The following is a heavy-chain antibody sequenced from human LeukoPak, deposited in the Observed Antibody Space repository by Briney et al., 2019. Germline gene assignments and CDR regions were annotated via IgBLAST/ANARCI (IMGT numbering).Heavy chain of an antibody. V-gene: IGHV3-11*04. CDR2: ISSSGSTI. J-gene: IGHJ4*02. D-gene: IGHD3-10*01. Sequence: PGGSLRLSCAASGFTFSDYYMSWIRQAPGKGLEWVSYISSSGSTIYYADSVKGRFTISRDNAKNSLYLQMNSLRAEDTAVYYCARDIFSMVRGVIIDYWGQGTLVTVSS. CDR1: GFTFSDYY. CDR3: ARDIFSMVRGVIIDY.